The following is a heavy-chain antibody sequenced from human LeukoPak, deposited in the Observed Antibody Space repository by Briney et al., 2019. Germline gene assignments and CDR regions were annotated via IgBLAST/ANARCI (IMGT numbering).Heavy chain of an antibody. CDR2: IDPSDSYT. CDR3: ARLLELLGNYYYYYYGMDV. CDR1: GYSFTSYW. Sequence: GESLRISCKGSGYSFTSYWISWVRQMPGKGLEWMGRIDPSDSYTNYSPSFQGHVTISADKSISTAYLQWSSLKASDTAMYYCARLLELLGNYYYYYYGMDVWGKGTTVTVSS. D-gene: IGHD1-7*01. V-gene: IGHV5-10-1*01. J-gene: IGHJ6*04.